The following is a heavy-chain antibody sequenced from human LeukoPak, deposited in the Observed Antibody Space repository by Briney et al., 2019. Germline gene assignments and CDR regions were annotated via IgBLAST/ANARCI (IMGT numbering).Heavy chain of an antibody. CDR1: GSSISSYY. CDR3: ARDNGSSPLYYFDY. V-gene: IGHV4-59*01. Sequence: RASETLSLTCTVSGSSISSYYWSWIRQPPGKGLEWIGYIYYSGSTNYNPSLKSRVTISVDTSKNQFSLKLSSVTAADTAVYYCARDNGSSPLYYFDYWGQGTLVTVSS. D-gene: IGHD2-8*01. CDR2: IYYSGST. J-gene: IGHJ4*02.